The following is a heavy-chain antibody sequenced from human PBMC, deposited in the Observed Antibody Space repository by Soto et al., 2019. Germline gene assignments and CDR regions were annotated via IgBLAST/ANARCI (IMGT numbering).Heavy chain of an antibody. J-gene: IGHJ4*02. CDR2: IYHSVST. CDR1: GGSISSGGYS. CDR3: ARVPDY. Sequence: QLQLLESGSGLVKPSQTLSLTCAVSGGSISSGGYSWGWIRQPPGKGLEWIGYIYHSVSTYYNPSLKSRVNISVDRSKNQFSLRLTSVTAADTAVFYGARVPDYWGQGTLVTVSS. V-gene: IGHV4-30-2*01.